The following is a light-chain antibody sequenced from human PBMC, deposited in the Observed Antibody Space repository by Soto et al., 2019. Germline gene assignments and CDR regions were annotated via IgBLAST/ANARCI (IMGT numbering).Light chain of an antibody. V-gene: IGKV1-39*01. Sequence: IHLTQSPSSLSASLVDSLTITYRARQSSSSDLSWYQQKPGKAPKLLSYAASSLQSGVPSRFSGSGSGTDFTLTISSLQPEDFATYYCQQSYSTPPSITFGQGTRLEIK. CDR1: QSSSSD. CDR2: AAS. CDR3: QQSYSTPPSIT. J-gene: IGKJ5*01.